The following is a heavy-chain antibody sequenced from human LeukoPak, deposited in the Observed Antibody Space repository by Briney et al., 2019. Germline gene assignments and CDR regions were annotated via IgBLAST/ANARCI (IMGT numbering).Heavy chain of an antibody. CDR2: ISSSGSTI. CDR1: GFTSCSYE. D-gene: IGHD3-10*02. J-gene: IGHJ6*04. V-gene: IGHV3-48*03. CDR3: ADLGITMNGGV. Sequence: GGCLKLSCVASGFTSCSYEMNWVRHAPGRGLEWVSYISSSGSTIYYADSVKGRFTISRDNAKNSLYLQMNSLRAEDTAVYYCADLGITMNGGVWGKGTTVTISS.